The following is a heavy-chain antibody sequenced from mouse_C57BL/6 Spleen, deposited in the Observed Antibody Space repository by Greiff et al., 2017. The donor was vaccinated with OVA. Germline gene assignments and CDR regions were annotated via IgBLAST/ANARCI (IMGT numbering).Heavy chain of an antibody. V-gene: IGHV1-80*01. Sequence: QVQLQQSGAELVKPGASVKISCKASGYAFSSYWMNWVKQSPGKGLEWIGQIYPGDGDTNYNGKFKGKATLTADKSSSTAYMQLSSLTSEDSAVYFCARSRGNYGGYFDVWGTGTTVTVSS. CDR1: GYAFSSYW. J-gene: IGHJ1*03. D-gene: IGHD2-1*01. CDR2: IYPGDGDT. CDR3: ARSRGNYGGYFDV.